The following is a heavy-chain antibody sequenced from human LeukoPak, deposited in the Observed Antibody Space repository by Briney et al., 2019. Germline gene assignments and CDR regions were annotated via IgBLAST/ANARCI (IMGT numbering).Heavy chain of an antibody. V-gene: IGHV3-74*01. CDR2: INSDGSST. D-gene: IGHD4-17*01. CDR3: AGPPSTDRYYFDY. Sequence: GGSLRLSCAASGFTFSSYWMHWVRQAPGKGLVWVSRINSDGSSTSYADSVKGRFTISRDNSKNTLYLQMNSLRAEDTAVYYCAGPPSTDRYYFDYWGQGTLVTVSS. J-gene: IGHJ4*02. CDR1: GFTFSSYW.